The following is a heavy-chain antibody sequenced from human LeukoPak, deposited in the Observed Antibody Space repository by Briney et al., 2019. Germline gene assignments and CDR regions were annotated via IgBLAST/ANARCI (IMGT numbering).Heavy chain of an antibody. Sequence: GGSLRLSCAASGFTFSSYWMHWVRQAPGKGVVWVSRINSDGTSTSYADSVKGRFTISRDNAKNTLYLQMNSLRAEDTAVYYCARAREMATNRNADTWGQGTLVTVSS. CDR2: INSDGTST. D-gene: IGHD5-24*01. J-gene: IGHJ5*02. CDR1: GFTFSSYW. CDR3: ARAREMATNRNADT. V-gene: IGHV3-74*01.